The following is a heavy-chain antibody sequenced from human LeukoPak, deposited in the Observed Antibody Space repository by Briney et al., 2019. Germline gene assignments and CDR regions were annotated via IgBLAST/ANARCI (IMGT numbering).Heavy chain of an antibody. CDR2: ISSSSSYI. J-gene: IGHJ4*02. D-gene: IGHD5-18*01. CDR1: GFTFSSYS. Sequence: GGSLTLSCAASGFTFSSYSMNWVRQAPGKGLEWVSSISSSSSYIYYADSVKGRFTISRDNGKNSLHLQMNSLRAEDTAVYYCARFGYTYAYDYWGQGTLVTVSS. CDR3: ARFGYTYAYDY. V-gene: IGHV3-21*01.